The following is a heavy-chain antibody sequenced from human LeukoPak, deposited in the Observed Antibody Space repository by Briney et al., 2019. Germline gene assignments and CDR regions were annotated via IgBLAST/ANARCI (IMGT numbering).Heavy chain of an antibody. CDR3: ARDTPDGRVTKFDY. J-gene: IGHJ4*02. V-gene: IGHV7-4-1*02. Sequence: ASVKVSCKSSGYTFKTYAINWLRQAPGQGLEWVGWINPSNGNPTHAQGFTGRFVFSLDTSVSTAFLHISSLQIEDTAVYYCARDTPDGRVTKFDYWGQGTLVTVSS. CDR2: INPSNGNP. CDR1: GYTFKTYA. D-gene: IGHD4-17*01.